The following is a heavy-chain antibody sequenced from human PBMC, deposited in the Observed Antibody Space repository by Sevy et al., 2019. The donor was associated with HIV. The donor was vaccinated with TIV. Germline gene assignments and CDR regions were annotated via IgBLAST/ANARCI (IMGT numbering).Heavy chain of an antibody. CDR2: FSFGCGKI. J-gene: IGHJ4*02. V-gene: IGHV3-23*01. CDR3: AREGCSKPHDY. CDR1: GFTFSNYA. Sequence: GGSLRLSGAASGFTFSNYAMSWVRQAPGKGLGWVSTFSFGCGKINYADSVKGRFTISRANSKNTLYLQMNSLRAEDTALYYCAREGCSKPHDYWGQGTLVTVSS. D-gene: IGHD2-2*01.